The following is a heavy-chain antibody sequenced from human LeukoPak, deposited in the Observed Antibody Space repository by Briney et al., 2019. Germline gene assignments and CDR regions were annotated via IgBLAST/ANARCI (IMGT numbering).Heavy chain of an antibody. Sequence: AASVKVSCKASGYTFTGYYMHWVRQAPGQGLEWMGWINPNSGGTNYAQKFQGRVTMTRDTSISTAYMELSRLRSDDTAVYYCATPERGYSGYDFGSWGQGTLVTVSS. CDR2: INPNSGGT. J-gene: IGHJ4*02. D-gene: IGHD5-12*01. V-gene: IGHV1-2*02. CDR1: GYTFTGYY. CDR3: ATPERGYSGYDFGS.